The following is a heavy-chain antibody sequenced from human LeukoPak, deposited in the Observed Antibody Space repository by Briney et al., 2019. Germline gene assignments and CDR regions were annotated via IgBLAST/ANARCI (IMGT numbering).Heavy chain of an antibody. V-gene: IGHV3-53*01. D-gene: IGHD3-22*01. J-gene: IGHJ4*02. CDR3: ARKGERSGYYYAFDY. CDR2: IYSGGST. CDR1: GFTVSSNY. Sequence: GGSLRLSCAASGFTVSSNYMSWVRQAPGKGLEWVSVIYSGGSTYYADSVKGRFTISRDNSKNTLYLQMNSLRAEDTAVYYCARKGERSGYYYAFDYWGQGTLVTVPS.